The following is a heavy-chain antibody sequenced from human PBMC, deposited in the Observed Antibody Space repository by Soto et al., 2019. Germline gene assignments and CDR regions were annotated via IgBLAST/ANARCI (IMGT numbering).Heavy chain of an antibody. CDR2: VSPYNGDT. D-gene: IGHD2-2*01. V-gene: IGHV1-18*04. Sequence: ASVKVSCKASGYTFTTYGINWLRQAPGQGLERMGWVSPYNGDTSYAQKVQGRVTMTTDTSTTTAYLELRSLRSDDTAVYYCAREVGRMDVWGQGTTVTVSS. CDR1: GYTFTTYG. CDR3: AREVGRMDV. J-gene: IGHJ6*02.